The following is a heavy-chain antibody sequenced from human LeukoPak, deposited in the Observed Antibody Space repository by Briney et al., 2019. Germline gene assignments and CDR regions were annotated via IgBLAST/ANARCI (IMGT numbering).Heavy chain of an antibody. CDR3: ASSREVGSYFDY. D-gene: IGHD1-26*01. V-gene: IGHV1-45*02. Sequence: SVKVSCKASGYTFTYRYLHWVRQAPGQALEWMGWITPFNGNTNYAQKFQDRVTITRDRSMSTAYMELSSLRSEDTAMYYCASSREVGSYFDYWGQGTLVTVSS. J-gene: IGHJ4*02. CDR1: GYTFTYRY. CDR2: ITPFNGNT.